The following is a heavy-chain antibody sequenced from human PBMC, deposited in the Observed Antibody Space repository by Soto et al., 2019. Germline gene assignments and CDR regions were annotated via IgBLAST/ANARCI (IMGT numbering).Heavy chain of an antibody. Sequence: EVELEESGGGLVKPGESLKLSCAASGITFRTYNMIWVRQAPGKGLEWLASVSSGSSNIYYAASVKGRFTISRDNAQNSLFLQINSHSAEDTVVYYCARQYPSSSRHFDHWGQGTLVTVSA. J-gene: IGHJ4*02. CDR1: GITFRTYN. D-gene: IGHD6-6*01. V-gene: IGHV3-21*01. CDR2: VSSGSSNI. CDR3: ARQYPSSSRHFDH.